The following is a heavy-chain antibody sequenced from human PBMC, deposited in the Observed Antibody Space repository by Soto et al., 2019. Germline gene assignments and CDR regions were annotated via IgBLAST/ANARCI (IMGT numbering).Heavy chain of an antibody. Sequence: PGGSLRLSCAASGFTFSSYAMHWVRQAPGKGLEWVAVISYDGSNKYYADSVKGRFTISRDNSKNTVYLQMNSLRAEDTAVYYCARNGDYGSQKHYYYYYGMDVWGQGTTVTVSS. V-gene: IGHV3-30-3*01. J-gene: IGHJ6*02. D-gene: IGHD4-17*01. CDR3: ARNGDYGSQKHYYYYYGMDV. CDR1: GFTFSSYA. CDR2: ISYDGSNK.